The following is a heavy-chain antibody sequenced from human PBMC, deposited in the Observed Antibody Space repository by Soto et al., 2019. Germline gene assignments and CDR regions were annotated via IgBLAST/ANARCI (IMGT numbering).Heavy chain of an antibody. Sequence: ASVKVSCKASGYTFTSYGISWVRQAPGQGLEWMGWISAYNGNTNSAQKLQGRVTMTTDTSTSTASMELRGLRSDDTAVYYCARRGGDYYYDSSGYYAQDAFDIWGQGTMVTVSS. CDR3: ARRGGDYYYDSSGYYAQDAFDI. J-gene: IGHJ3*02. CDR1: GYTFTSYG. CDR2: ISAYNGNT. D-gene: IGHD3-22*01. V-gene: IGHV1-18*01.